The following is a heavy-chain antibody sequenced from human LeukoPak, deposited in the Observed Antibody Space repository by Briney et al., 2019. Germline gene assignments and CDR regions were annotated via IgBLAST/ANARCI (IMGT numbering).Heavy chain of an antibody. D-gene: IGHD3-10*01. CDR1: GGSFSGYY. CDR2: INHSGST. Sequence: LETLSLTCAVYGGSFSGYYWSWIRQPPGKGLEWIGEINHSGSTNYNPSLKSRVTISVDTSKNQFSLKLSSVTAADTAVYYCARAKVVVRGSWLALATRYFDLWGRGTLVTVSS. V-gene: IGHV4-34*01. J-gene: IGHJ2*01. CDR3: ARAKVVVRGSWLALATRYFDL.